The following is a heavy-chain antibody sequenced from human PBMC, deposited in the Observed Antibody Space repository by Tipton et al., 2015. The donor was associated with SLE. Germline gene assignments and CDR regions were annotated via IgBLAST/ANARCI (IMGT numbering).Heavy chain of an antibody. Sequence: TLSLTCTVSGDSISGQYWSWIRQPPGKGLEWIGSIYYSGSTYYNPSLKSRVTISVDTSKNQFSLKLSSVTAADTAVYYGARQDSNGGYDYWGQGTLVTVSS. CDR3: ARQDSNGGYDY. CDR1: GDSISGQY. J-gene: IGHJ4*02. D-gene: IGHD3-16*01. V-gene: IGHV4-59*05. CDR2: IYYSGST.